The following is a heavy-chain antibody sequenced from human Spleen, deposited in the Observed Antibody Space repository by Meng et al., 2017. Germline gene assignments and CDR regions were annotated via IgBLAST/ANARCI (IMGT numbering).Heavy chain of an antibody. V-gene: IGHV4-34*01. Sequence: VQFQQWGPGLLKPSGTLVLTCAVYGGSFSGYYWHWIRQPPGKGLEWIGEINQSGSTNYIPSLKSRVTISVDTSKNQFSLKLSSVTAADAAVYYCARQKVGATFYYYAMDVWGQGTTVTVSS. CDR3: ARQKVGATFYYYAMDV. CDR2: INQSGST. CDR1: GGSFSGYY. J-gene: IGHJ6*02. D-gene: IGHD1-26*01.